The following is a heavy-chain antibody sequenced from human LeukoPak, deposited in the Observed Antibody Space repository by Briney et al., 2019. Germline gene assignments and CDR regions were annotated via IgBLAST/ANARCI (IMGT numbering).Heavy chain of an antibody. V-gene: IGHV4-34*01. CDR2: INHSGST. J-gene: IGHJ4*02. CDR3: ARQGVVVAADFDY. D-gene: IGHD2-15*01. Sequence: SETLSLTCAVYGGSFSDFYWSWIRQPPGKGLEWIGEINHSGSTNYNPSLKSRVTISVDMSKNQSSLKLSSVTAADTAMYYCARQGVVVAADFDYWGQGTLVTVSS. CDR1: GGSFSDFY.